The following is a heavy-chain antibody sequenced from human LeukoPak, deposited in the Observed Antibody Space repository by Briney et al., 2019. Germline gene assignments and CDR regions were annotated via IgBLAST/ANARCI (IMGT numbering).Heavy chain of an antibody. D-gene: IGHD4-11*01. CDR2: ISYDGSNK. CDR3: AREGMTTVTFDY. V-gene: IGHV3-30*03. CDR1: GFTFSSYG. Sequence: GGSLRLSCAASGFTFSSYGMSWVRQAPGKGLEWVAVISYDGSNKYYADSVKGRFTISRDNSRNTLYLQMNSLRAEDTAVYYCAREGMTTVTFDYWGQGTLVTVSS. J-gene: IGHJ4*02.